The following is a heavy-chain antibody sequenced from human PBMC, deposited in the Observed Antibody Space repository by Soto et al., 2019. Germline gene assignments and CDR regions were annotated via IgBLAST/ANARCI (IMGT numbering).Heavy chain of an antibody. CDR2: ILPIFATA. CDR1: GVTFNNYV. D-gene: IGHD2-2*01. V-gene: IGHV1-69*06. CDR3: AGRCDSTTCLGHFDY. Sequence: QVQLVQSGGEVKKPGSSVKVSCKASGVTFNNYVVNWVRQAPGQGLEWMGGILPIFATANYAQKFQGRVTITADKSTSTEYMELTSLRSEDTAVYYCAGRCDSTTCLGHFDYWGQGTLVTVAS. J-gene: IGHJ4*02.